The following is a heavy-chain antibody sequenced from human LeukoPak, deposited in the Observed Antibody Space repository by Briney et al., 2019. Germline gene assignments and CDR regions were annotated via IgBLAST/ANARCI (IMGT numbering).Heavy chain of an antibody. Sequence: ASVTVSCMASGYTFTSYYMHWVRQAPGQGLEWMGIINPSGGSRSYAQKFQGRVTMTRDTSTSTVYMELSSPRSEDTAVYYCARGSIVGAKTLGFGAFDSWGQGTMGTVSS. CDR2: INPSGGSR. CDR1: GYTFTSYY. V-gene: IGHV1-46*01. D-gene: IGHD1-26*01. J-gene: IGHJ3*02. CDR3: ARGSIVGAKTLGFGAFDS.